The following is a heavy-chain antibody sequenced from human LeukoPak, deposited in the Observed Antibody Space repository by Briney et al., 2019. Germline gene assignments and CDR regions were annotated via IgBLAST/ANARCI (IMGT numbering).Heavy chain of an antibody. CDR1: GFTLSTYT. D-gene: IGHD6-6*01. CDR3: AREYSSSSGRAFDI. Sequence: GGSLRLSCAASGFTLSTYTMNWVRQAPGKGLQWFSYISSSSSTIYYADSVKGRFTISRDNAKNSLYLQMNSLRDEDTAVYYCAREYSSSSGRAFDIWGQGTMVTVPS. CDR2: ISSSSSTI. V-gene: IGHV3-48*02. J-gene: IGHJ3*02.